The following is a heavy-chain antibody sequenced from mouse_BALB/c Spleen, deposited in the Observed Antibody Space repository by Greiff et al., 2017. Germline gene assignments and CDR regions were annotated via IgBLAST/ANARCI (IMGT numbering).Heavy chain of an antibody. V-gene: IGHV5-4*02. J-gene: IGHJ3*01. Sequence: EVMLVESGGGLVKPGGSLKLSCAASGFTFSDYYMYWVRQTPEKRLEWVATISDGGSYTYYPDSVKGRFTISRDNAKNNLYLQMSSLKSEDTAMYYCAQAYYGYDGFAYWGQGTLVTVSA. D-gene: IGHD2-9*01. CDR3: AQAYYGYDGFAY. CDR1: GFTFSDYY. CDR2: ISDGGSYT.